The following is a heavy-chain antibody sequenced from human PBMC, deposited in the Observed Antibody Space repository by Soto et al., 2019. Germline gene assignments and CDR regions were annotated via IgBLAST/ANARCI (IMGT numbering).Heavy chain of an antibody. CDR3: GRVQTAGAFYYYGTDV. V-gene: IGHV2-70*20. J-gene: IGHJ6*02. CDR2: IDWHDDK. CDR1: GFSLTSTGMC. Sequence: SGPTLVNPTQTLTLTCTFSGFSLTSTGMCVNWVRQPPGKALEWLALIDWHDDKYYNTSLKTRLSISRDTSKNQVVLKLTNMDPVDTATYFCGRVQTAGAFYYYGTDVWGQGTTVTVSS. D-gene: IGHD3-10*01.